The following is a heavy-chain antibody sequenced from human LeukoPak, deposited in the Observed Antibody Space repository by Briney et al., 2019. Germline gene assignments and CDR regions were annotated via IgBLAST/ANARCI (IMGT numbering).Heavy chain of an antibody. J-gene: IGHJ4*02. Sequence: GSLGLSCAASGFTFNTYAIYWVRQAPGKGLEWVSGICGSGGCTYYADSVKGRFTISRDNSKNTVYLQMNSLTVDDTAVYYCAKTTVGYSSGRFPGWPADCWGQGTLVTVSS. D-gene: IGHD6-19*01. CDR2: ICGSGGCT. CDR3: AKTTVGYSSGRFPGWPADC. CDR1: GFTFNTYA. V-gene: IGHV3-23*01.